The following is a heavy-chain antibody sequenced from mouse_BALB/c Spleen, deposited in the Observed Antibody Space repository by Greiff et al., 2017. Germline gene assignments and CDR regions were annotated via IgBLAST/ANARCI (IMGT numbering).Heavy chain of an antibody. D-gene: IGHD2-14*01. CDR1: GYTFTSYY. CDR2: INPSNGGT. J-gene: IGHJ4*01. CDR3: TRKGTYYRYLYYAMDY. V-gene: IGHV1S81*02. Sequence: VQLQQSGADLVKPGASVTLSCKASGYTFTSYYMYWVKQRPGQGLEWIGEINPSNGGTNFNEKFKSKAKLTVDKSSSTAYMQLSSLTSEDSAVYYCTRKGTYYRYLYYAMDYWGQGTSVTVSS.